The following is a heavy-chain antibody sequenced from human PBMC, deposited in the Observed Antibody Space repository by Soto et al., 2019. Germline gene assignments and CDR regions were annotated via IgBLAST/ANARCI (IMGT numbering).Heavy chain of an antibody. D-gene: IGHD2-15*01. CDR3: ARNQDVVVEGAMRWGPKPTHYYYAMDV. J-gene: IGHJ6*02. V-gene: IGHV3-33*01. CDR1: GFTFSSYG. Sequence: QVQLVESGGGVVQPGRSLRLSCAASGFTFSSYGFHWVRQAPGKGLEWVSVIGYDGSNTYYGDSVKGRFTMSRDNSKNAVFLQMNSLRAEDTAVYYCARNQDVVVEGAMRWGPKPTHYYYAMDVWGQGTTVTVSS. CDR2: IGYDGSNT.